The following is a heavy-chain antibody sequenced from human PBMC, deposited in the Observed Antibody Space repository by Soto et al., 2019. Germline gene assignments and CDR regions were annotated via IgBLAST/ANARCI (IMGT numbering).Heavy chain of an antibody. V-gene: IGHV3-23*01. J-gene: IGHJ4*02. D-gene: IGHD1-26*01. Sequence: PGGSLRLSCAASGFNFSKFAMTWVRRAPGKGLEWLAGVSGDGKSTYYADSANGRFPISRDNSRNTVSLLLTSLRADDTALYYFCKTTSFYVASGARLFFWGQGTVLTV. CDR3: CKTTSFYVASGARLFF. CDR1: GFNFSKFA. CDR2: VSGDGKST.